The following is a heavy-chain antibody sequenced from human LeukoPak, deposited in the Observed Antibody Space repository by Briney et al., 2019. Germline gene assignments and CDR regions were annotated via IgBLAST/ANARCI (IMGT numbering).Heavy chain of an antibody. J-gene: IGHJ4*02. CDR2: IYSGGST. D-gene: IGHD3-22*01. Sequence: PGGSLRLSCAASGFTVSSNYMSWVRQAPGKGLEWVSVIYSGGSTYYADSVKGRFTISRDNSKNTLYLQMNSLRAEDTAVYYCAKENGYYYDSSVLLGYWGQGTLVTVSS. CDR1: GFTVSSNY. V-gene: IGHV3-66*01. CDR3: AKENGYYYDSSVLLGY.